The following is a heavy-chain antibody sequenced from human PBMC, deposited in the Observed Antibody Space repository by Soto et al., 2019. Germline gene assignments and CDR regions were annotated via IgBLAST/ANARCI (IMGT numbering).Heavy chain of an antibody. J-gene: IGHJ5*02. CDR3: ATLRPPNYYGSGSYHGWFDP. Sequence: PSETLSLTCTFSGGSISSGDYCSSWVRQPPGKGLEWIGYIYYSGSTYYNPSLKSRVTISVDTSKNQFSLKLSSVTAADTAVYYCATLRPPNYYGSGSYHGWFDPWGQGTLVTVSS. D-gene: IGHD3-10*01. CDR1: GGSISSGDYC. V-gene: IGHV4-30-4*01. CDR2: IYYSGST.